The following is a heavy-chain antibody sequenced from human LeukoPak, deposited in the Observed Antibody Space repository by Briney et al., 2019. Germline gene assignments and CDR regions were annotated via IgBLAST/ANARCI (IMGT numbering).Heavy chain of an antibody. D-gene: IGHD3-10*01. CDR2: INTGNGNT. J-gene: IGHJ4*02. V-gene: IGHV1-3*04. Sequence: ASVKVSCKASGCTFTTYAMHWVRQAPGQRLEWMGWINTGNGNTQYSQKFQGRVTITRDTSASTAYMELRSLRSDDTAVYYCARTYGSGSYSLDYWGQGTLVTVSS. CDR1: GCTFTTYA. CDR3: ARTYGSGSYSLDY.